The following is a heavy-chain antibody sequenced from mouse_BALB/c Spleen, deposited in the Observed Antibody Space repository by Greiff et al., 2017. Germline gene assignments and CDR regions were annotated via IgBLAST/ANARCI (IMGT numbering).Heavy chain of an antibody. CDR2: IYPGDGDT. D-gene: IGHD2-2*01. CDR1: GYAFSSYW. CDR3: ARGGGYDGDYFDY. Sequence: QVQLKQSGAELVRPGSSVKISCKASGYAFSSYWMNWVKQRPGQGLEWIGQIYPGDGDTNYNGKFKGKATLTADKSSSTAYMQLSSLTSEDSAVYFCARGGGYDGDYFDYWGQGTTLTVSS. J-gene: IGHJ2*01. V-gene: IGHV1-80*01.